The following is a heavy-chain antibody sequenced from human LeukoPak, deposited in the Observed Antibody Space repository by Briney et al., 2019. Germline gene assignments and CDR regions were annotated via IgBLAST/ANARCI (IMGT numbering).Heavy chain of an antibody. Sequence: SETLSLTCAVYGGSFSDYCWSLIRQPPGKGLEWIGEITQSGSTKYNLSLKSRVTISVDTSKNQLSLKLSSVTAADTAVYYCARGLYGPEVWGQGTLVTVSS. V-gene: IGHV4-34*01. J-gene: IGHJ4*02. D-gene: IGHD3-10*01. CDR2: ITQSGST. CDR3: ARGLYGPEV. CDR1: GGSFSDYC.